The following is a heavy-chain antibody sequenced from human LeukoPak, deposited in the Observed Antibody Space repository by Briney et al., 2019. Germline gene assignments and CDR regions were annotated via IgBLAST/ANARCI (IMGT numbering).Heavy chain of an antibody. Sequence: ASVKVSCKASGYTFTGYYMHWVRQAPGQGLEWMGWINPNSGGTNYAQKFQGRVTMTRDTSISTAYMELSRLRSDDTAVYYCARDAMGAGSRPIDYWGQGTLVTVSS. CDR2: INPNSGGT. J-gene: IGHJ4*02. D-gene: IGHD1-26*01. CDR1: GYTFTGYY. V-gene: IGHV1-2*02. CDR3: ARDAMGAGSRPIDY.